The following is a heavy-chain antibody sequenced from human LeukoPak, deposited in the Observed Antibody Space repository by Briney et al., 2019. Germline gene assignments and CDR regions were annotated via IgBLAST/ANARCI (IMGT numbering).Heavy chain of an antibody. CDR1: GFSFSSYY. Sequence: PGGSLRLSCAASGFSFSSYYMYWVRQAPEKGLVWVSRIKTDGSSTAYADSVKGRFTISRDNAKNTLYLQMNSLRAEDTAVYYCVAYNWNYPDYWGQGILVTVSS. J-gene: IGHJ4*02. D-gene: IGHD1-20*01. V-gene: IGHV3-74*01. CDR2: IKTDGSST. CDR3: VAYNWNYPDY.